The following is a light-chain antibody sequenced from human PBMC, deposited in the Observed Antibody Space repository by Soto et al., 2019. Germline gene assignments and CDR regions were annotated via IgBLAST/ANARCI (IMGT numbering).Light chain of an antibody. CDR2: EVS. CDR1: SSDVGDYNY. CDR3: TSYAGSNRV. J-gene: IGLJ2*01. Sequence: QTVVTQPPSASGSPGQSVTISCTGASSDVGDYNYVSWYQQHPGKAPKLMIYEVSKRPSGVPDRFSGSKSGNTASLTVSGLQAEDEADYYCTSYAGSNRVFGGGTQLTVL. V-gene: IGLV2-8*01.